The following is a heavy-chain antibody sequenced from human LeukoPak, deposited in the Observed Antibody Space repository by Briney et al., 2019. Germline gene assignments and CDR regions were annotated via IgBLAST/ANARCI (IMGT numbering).Heavy chain of an antibody. CDR1: GYSISSGYY. Sequence: PSETLSLTCTVSGYSISSGYYWGWIRPPPGKGLEWIGSIYHSGSTYYNPSLKSRVTISVDTSKNQFSLKLSSVTAADTAVYYCARASVVVVAASYWGQGTLVTVSS. D-gene: IGHD2-15*01. CDR3: ARASVVVVAASY. J-gene: IGHJ4*02. V-gene: IGHV4-38-2*02. CDR2: IYHSGST.